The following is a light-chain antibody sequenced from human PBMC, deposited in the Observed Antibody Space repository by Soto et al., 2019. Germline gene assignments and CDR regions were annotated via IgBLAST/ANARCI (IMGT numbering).Light chain of an antibody. CDR1: QSFRGL. CDR3: QQYGSSPFT. J-gene: IGKJ3*01. V-gene: IGKV3-20*01. Sequence: EIVLTQSRVTLSLSPGESATLSCRASQSFRGLLAWYQQKPGQAPRLIIHGASRRATDIPDRFSGSGSGADFTLTINTLEPEDFAAYYCQQYGSSPFTFGPGTKVDIK. CDR2: GAS.